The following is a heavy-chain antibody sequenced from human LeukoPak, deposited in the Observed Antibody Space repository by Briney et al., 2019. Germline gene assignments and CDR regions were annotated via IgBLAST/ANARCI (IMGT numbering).Heavy chain of an antibody. V-gene: IGHV1-2*02. CDR2: INPNSGGT. CDR3: ARGVDTAMRVDAFDI. D-gene: IGHD5-18*01. CDR1: GYTFTGYY. Sequence: ASVKVSCTASGYTFTGYYMHWVRQAPGQGLEWMGWINPNSGGTNYAQKFQGRVTMTRDTSISTAYMELSRLRSDDTAVYYCARGVDTAMRVDAFDIWGQGTMVTVSS. J-gene: IGHJ3*02.